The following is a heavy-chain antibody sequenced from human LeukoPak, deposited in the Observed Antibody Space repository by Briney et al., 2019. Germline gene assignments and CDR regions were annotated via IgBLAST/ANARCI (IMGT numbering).Heavy chain of an antibody. V-gene: IGHV4-59*12. Sequence: SETLSLTCSVRGSSISDSYCSWIRQPPGKQMEWIGFVSDRGGTTYNPSLRSRVNISVDTSQNQFSLKVTSVTAADTAVYYCATNALLVPSTFDSWGRGTLVIVSS. CDR1: GSSISDSY. CDR2: VSDRGGT. J-gene: IGHJ4*02. CDR3: ATNALLVPSTFDS. D-gene: IGHD6-6*01.